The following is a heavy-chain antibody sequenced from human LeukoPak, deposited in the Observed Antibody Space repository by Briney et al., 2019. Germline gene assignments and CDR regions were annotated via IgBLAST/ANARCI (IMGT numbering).Heavy chain of an antibody. D-gene: IGHD2-21*02. CDR1: GVSFNDYY. V-gene: IGHV4-34*01. CDR3: TRMTAGHDY. CDR2: INHSGYT. Sequence: SEPLSLTCAVSGVSFNDYYWSWVRQTPGKGLEWIGEINHSGYTDDSPSLKSRVTLSIDTSRKQFSLNLRSVTVADTGIYYCTRMTAGHDYWGQGTLVTVSS. J-gene: IGHJ4*02.